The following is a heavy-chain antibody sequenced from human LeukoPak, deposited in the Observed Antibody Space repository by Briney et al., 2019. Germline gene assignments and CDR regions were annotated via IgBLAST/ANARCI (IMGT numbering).Heavy chain of an antibody. V-gene: IGHV4-39*07. J-gene: IGHJ4*02. Sequence: SETLSLICTVSGGSISGSSYYWGWIRQPPGKGLEWIGEINHSGSTNYNPSLKSRVTISVDTSKNQFSLRLSSVTAADTAVYYCAKETGGYYDSSGYYSYWGQGTLVTVSS. CDR1: GGSISGSSYY. CDR3: AKETGGYYDSSGYYSY. D-gene: IGHD3-22*01. CDR2: INHSGST.